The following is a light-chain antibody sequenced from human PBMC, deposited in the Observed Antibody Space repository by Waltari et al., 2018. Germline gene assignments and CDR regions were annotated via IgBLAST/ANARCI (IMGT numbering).Light chain of an antibody. J-gene: IGKJ2*01. V-gene: IGKV3-15*01. CDR2: DVS. Sequence: EIVLTQSPASLSVSPGERATLSCKASRSIAGNLAWYQQKPGQAPRLLIYDVSTRATGIPARFSGGRSGTEFTLTISSLQSEDFALYYCQQYDNWPPYTFGQGTRLEIK. CDR1: RSIAGN. CDR3: QQYDNWPPYT.